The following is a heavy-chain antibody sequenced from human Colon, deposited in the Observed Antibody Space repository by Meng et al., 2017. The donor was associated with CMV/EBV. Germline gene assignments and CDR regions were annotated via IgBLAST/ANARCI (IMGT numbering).Heavy chain of an antibody. D-gene: IGHD6-19*01. CDR2: ISSSGSTI. CDR1: GFTFSSYG. CDR3: ARDSQSVAGTAFDY. Sequence: GESLKISCAASGFTFSSYGMHWVRQAPGKGLEWVSYISSSGSTIYYADSVKGRFTISRDNAKNSLYLQMNSLRAEDTAVYYCARDSQSVAGTAFDYWGQGTLVTVSS. J-gene: IGHJ4*02. V-gene: IGHV3-48*03.